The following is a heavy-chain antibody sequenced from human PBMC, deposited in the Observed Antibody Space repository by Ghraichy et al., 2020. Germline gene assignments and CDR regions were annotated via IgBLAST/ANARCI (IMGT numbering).Heavy chain of an antibody. Sequence: GGSLRLSCAASGFTFSSYGMHRVRQAPGKGLEWVAVIWYDGSNKYYADSVKGRFTISRDNSKNTLYLQMNSLRAEDTAVYYCARDRTYGGNPPDYWGQGTLVTVSS. CDR3: ARDRTYGGNPPDY. J-gene: IGHJ4*02. CDR2: IWYDGSNK. D-gene: IGHD4-23*01. V-gene: IGHV3-33*01. CDR1: GFTFSSYG.